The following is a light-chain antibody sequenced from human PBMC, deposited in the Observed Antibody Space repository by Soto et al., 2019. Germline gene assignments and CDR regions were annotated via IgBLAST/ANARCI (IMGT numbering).Light chain of an antibody. CDR1: RTVSNW. CDR2: DAS. J-gene: IGKJ1*01. V-gene: IGKV1-5*01. Sequence: DIQLTQFPSTLSASLGDRVTITCRASRTVSNWLVLYQQKPGKAPKLLIYDASSLQSGVPSRFSGSGSGTEFTLTISSLQPDDFATYYCQQYNSYPWTFGQGTKVDI. CDR3: QQYNSYPWT.